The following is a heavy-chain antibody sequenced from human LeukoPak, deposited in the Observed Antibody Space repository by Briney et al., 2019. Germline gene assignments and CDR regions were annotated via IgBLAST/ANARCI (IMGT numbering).Heavy chain of an antibody. J-gene: IGHJ4*02. Sequence: PSETLSLICAVYGGSFSGYYWSWIRQHPGKGLEWIGEINHSGSTNYNPSLKSRVTISVDTSKNQFSLKLSSVTAADTAVYYCARGRRWSYYFDYWGQGTLVTVSS. V-gene: IGHV4-34*01. CDR3: ARGRRWSYYFDY. CDR1: GGSFSGYY. D-gene: IGHD1-26*01. CDR2: INHSGST.